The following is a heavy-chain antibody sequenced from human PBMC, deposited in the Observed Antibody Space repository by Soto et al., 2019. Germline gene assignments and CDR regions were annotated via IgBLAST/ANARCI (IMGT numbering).Heavy chain of an antibody. J-gene: IGHJ4*02. CDR3: ASQGYSSGWFSFDY. Sequence: GESLKISCKGSGYSFTNYWIGWVRQMPGKGLEWMGIINPGDSDTRYSPSFQGQVTISADKSISTAYLPWSSLKASDTAMYYFASQGYSSGWFSFDYWGQGTLVTVSS. CDR2: INPGDSDT. CDR1: GYSFTNYW. V-gene: IGHV5-51*01. D-gene: IGHD6-19*01.